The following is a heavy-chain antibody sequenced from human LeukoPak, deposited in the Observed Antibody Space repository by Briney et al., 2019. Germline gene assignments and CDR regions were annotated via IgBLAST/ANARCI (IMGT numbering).Heavy chain of an antibody. J-gene: IGHJ1*01. CDR1: GFTFSSYW. V-gene: IGHV3-7*01. CDR2: IKQDGSEK. D-gene: IGHD2-2*01. CDR3: AAHCSSTSCYRWAPRSRGGYHEYFQH. Sequence: GGSLRLSCAASGFTFSSYWMSWVRQAPGKGLEWVANIKQDGSEKYYVDSVKGRFTISRDNAKNSPYLQMNSLRAEDTAVYYCAAHCSSTSCYRWAPRSRGGYHEYFQHWGQGTLVTVSS.